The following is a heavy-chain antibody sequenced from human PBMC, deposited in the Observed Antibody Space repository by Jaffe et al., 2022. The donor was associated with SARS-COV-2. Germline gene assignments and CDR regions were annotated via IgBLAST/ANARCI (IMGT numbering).Heavy chain of an antibody. CDR3: ARDLGSNDYGGNPYYYGMDV. CDR1: GFTFSSYS. Sequence: EVQLVESGGGLVKPGGSLRLSCAASGFTFSSYSMNWVRQAPGKGLEWVSSISSSSSYIYYADSVKGRFTISRDNAKNSLYLQMNSLRAEDTAVYYCARDLGSNDYGGNPYYYGMDVWGQGTTVTVSS. CDR2: ISSSSSYI. V-gene: IGHV3-21*01. J-gene: IGHJ6*02. D-gene: IGHD4-17*01.